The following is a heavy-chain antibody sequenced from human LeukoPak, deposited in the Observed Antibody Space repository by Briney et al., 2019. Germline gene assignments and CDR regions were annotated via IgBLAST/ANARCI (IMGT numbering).Heavy chain of an antibody. J-gene: IGHJ5*02. CDR1: GFTFTNYD. D-gene: IGHD3-3*01. CDR2: MNPKSGSA. V-gene: IGHV1-8*01. Sequence: GASVKVSCKASGFTFTNYDINWMRQATGQGLEWMGWMNPKSGSAGYAQKFQGRVTMTRNTSISTAYMELSSPRSEDTAIYYCARNLDLSGYYMWFDPWGQGTLVTVSS. CDR3: ARNLDLSGYYMWFDP.